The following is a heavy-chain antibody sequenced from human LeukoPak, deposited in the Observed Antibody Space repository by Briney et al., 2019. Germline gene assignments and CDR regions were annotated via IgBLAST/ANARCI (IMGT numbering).Heavy chain of an antibody. J-gene: IGHJ4*02. D-gene: IGHD6-13*01. CDR1: GFTFSSYE. V-gene: IGHV3-48*03. CDR2: ISSSGSTI. CDR3: AKDQRHSSNWYIPNFDY. Sequence: GGSLRLSCAASGFTFSSYEMNWVRQAPGKGLEWVSYISSSGSTIYYADSLKGRFTISRDNSKNTLYLQMNSLRAEDTAVYYCAKDQRHSSNWYIPNFDYWGQGTWVTVSS.